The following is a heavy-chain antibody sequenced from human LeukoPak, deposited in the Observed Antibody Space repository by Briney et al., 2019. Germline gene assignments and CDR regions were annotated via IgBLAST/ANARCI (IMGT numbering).Heavy chain of an antibody. J-gene: IGHJ4*02. D-gene: IGHD6-13*01. Sequence: PSETLSLTCTVSGGSISSYYWSWIRQPPGKGLGWIGEINHSGSTNYNPSLKSRVTISVDTSKNQFSLKLSSVTAADTAVYYCARGKRGYSSSWYDYWGQGTLVTVSS. CDR2: INHSGST. CDR3: ARGKRGYSSSWYDY. V-gene: IGHV4-34*01. CDR1: GGSISSYY.